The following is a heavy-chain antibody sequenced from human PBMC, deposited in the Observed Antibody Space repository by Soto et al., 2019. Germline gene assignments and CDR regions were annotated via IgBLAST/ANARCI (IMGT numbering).Heavy chain of an antibody. Sequence: GASAKASCKDLGNTFTYRYLHWVRQEPGQGLEWMGGIIPIIGTANYAQKFQGRVTITADESTSTAYMELSSLRSEDTAVYYCARAHTWIQLWYFDYWGQGTLVTVSS. CDR1: GNTFTYRY. CDR3: ARAHTWIQLWYFDY. CDR2: IIPIIGTA. V-gene: IGHV1-69*01. J-gene: IGHJ4*02. D-gene: IGHD5-18*01.